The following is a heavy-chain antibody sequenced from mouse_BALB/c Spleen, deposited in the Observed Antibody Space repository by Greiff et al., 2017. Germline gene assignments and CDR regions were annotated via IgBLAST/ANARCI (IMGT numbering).Heavy chain of an antibody. CDR1: GFTITDTY. CDR2: IDPANGNT. V-gene: IGHV14-3*02. CDR3: ARGDWYFDD. J-gene: IGHJ1*01. Sequence: EVQLQQSGAELVKPGASVKLSCTASGFTITDTYMHWVKQRPEQGLEWIGRIDPANGNTKYDPKFQGKATITADTSSNTAYLQLSSLTSEDTAVYYCARGDWYFDDWGAGTTVTVSA.